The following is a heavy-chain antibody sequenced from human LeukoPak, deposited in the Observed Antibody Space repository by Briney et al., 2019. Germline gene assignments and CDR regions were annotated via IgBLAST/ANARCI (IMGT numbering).Heavy chain of an antibody. CDR1: GFTFSSYA. Sequence: PGRSLRLSCAASGFTFSSYAMHWVRQAPGKGLEWVAVISYDGSNKYYADSVKGRFTISRDNSKNTLYLQMNSLRAEDTAVYYCARQLGYCSGGSCFFDYWGQGTLVTVSS. D-gene: IGHD2-15*01. CDR2: ISYDGSNK. V-gene: IGHV3-30-3*01. J-gene: IGHJ4*02. CDR3: ARQLGYCSGGSCFFDY.